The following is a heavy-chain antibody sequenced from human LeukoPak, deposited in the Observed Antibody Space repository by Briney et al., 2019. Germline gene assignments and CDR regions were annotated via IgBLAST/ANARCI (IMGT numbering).Heavy chain of an antibody. Sequence: SETLSLTCTVSGGSIRSSSYYWGWIRQPPGKGLEWIGNVYYSGSTYYNSSLGSRVTISVDTSRNQFSLRLSSVTPEDTAVYYCARDREVTESTEQWLAGDAFDIWGQGTMVTVSS. D-gene: IGHD6-19*01. V-gene: IGHV4-39*02. CDR2: VYYSGST. CDR3: ARDREVTESTEQWLAGDAFDI. CDR1: GGSIRSSSYY. J-gene: IGHJ3*02.